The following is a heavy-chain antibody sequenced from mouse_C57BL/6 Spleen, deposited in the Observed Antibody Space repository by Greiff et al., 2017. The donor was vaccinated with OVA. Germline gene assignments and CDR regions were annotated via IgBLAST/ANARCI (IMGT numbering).Heavy chain of an antibody. CDR1: GFNIKNTY. J-gene: IGHJ2*01. Sequence: VQLKESVAELVRPGASVKLSCTASGFNIKNTYMHWVKQRPEQGLEWIGRIDPANGNTKYAPKFQGKATITADTSSNTAYLQLSSLTSEDTAIYYCAGGYYGSSAYFDYWGQGTTLTVSS. D-gene: IGHD1-1*01. V-gene: IGHV14-3*01. CDR2: IDPANGNT. CDR3: AGGYYGSSAYFDY.